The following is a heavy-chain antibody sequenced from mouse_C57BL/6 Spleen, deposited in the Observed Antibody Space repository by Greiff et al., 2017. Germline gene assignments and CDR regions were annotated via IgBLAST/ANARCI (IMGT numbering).Heavy chain of an antibody. CDR1: GYSITSGYY. J-gene: IGHJ2*01. Sequence: VQLQQSGPGLVKPSQSLSLTCSVTGYSITSGYYWNWIRQFPGNKLEWMGYISYDGSNNYNPSLKNRISITRDTSKNQFFLKLNSVTTEDTATYYCARGGDYGNFDYWGQGTTLTVSS. V-gene: IGHV3-6*01. D-gene: IGHD2-1*01. CDR2: ISYDGSN. CDR3: ARGGDYGNFDY.